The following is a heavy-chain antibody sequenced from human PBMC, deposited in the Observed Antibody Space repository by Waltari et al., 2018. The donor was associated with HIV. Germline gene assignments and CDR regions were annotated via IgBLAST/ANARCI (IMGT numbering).Heavy chain of an antibody. D-gene: IGHD2-15*01. CDR2: INPNSGGT. CDR1: GYTFTGYY. J-gene: IGHJ4*02. CDR3: ARTFLYCSGGTCYFDY. V-gene: IGHV1-2*02. Sequence: QVQLVQSGAEVKKPGASVKVSCKASGYTFTGYYMHWVRQAPGQGLERMGWINPNSGGTNYAQKFQGRVTMTRDTSISTAYMELSRLRSDDTAVYYCARTFLYCSGGTCYFDYWGQGTLVTVSS.